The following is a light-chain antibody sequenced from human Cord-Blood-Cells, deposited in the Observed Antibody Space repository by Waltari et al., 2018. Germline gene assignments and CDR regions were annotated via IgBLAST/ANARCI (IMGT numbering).Light chain of an antibody. Sequence: QPVVTQEPSLTVSPGGTVTLTCASSTAAVTRGYYPNWFQQKPGQAPRALIYSTSNKHPWTPARFSGSLLGGKAALTLSGVQPEDEAEYYCLLYYGGARVFGGGTKLTVL. J-gene: IGLJ3*02. CDR3: LLYYGGARV. V-gene: IGLV7-43*01. CDR2: STS. CDR1: TAAVTRGYY.